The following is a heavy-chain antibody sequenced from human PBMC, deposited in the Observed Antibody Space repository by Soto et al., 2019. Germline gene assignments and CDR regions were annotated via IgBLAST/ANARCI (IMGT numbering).Heavy chain of an antibody. V-gene: IGHV3-9*01. CDR2: ISWNSGSI. CDR3: AKDKVRYCSSTSCYLGMDV. J-gene: IGHJ6*02. CDR1: GFTFDDYA. D-gene: IGHD2-2*01. Sequence: EVQLVESGGGLVQPGRSLRLSCAASGFTFDDYAMHWVRQAPGKGLEWVSGISWNSGSIGYADSVKGRFTISRDNAKNSLYLQMNSLRAEDTALYYCAKDKVRYCSSTSCYLGMDVWGQGATGTVFS.